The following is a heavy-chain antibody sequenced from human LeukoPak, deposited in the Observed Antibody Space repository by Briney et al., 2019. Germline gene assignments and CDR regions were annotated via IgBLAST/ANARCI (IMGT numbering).Heavy chain of an antibody. CDR3: ARDRSADSSGYYFDY. J-gene: IGHJ4*02. D-gene: IGHD3-22*01. V-gene: IGHV3-21*01. CDR2: ISSSSSYI. CDR1: GFTFSSYA. Sequence: GGSLRLSCAASGFTFSSYAMSWVRQAPGKGLEWVSSISSSSSYIYYADSVKGRFTISRDNAKNSLYLQMNSLRAEDTAVYYCARDRSADSSGYYFDYWGQGTLVTVSS.